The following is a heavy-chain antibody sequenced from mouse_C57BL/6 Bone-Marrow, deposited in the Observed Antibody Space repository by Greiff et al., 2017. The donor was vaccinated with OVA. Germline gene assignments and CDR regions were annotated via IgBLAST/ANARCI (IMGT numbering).Heavy chain of an antibody. CDR2: IWSGGST. Sequence: VHLVESGPGLVQPSQSLSITCTVSGFSLTSYGVHWVRQSPGKGLEWLGVIWSGGSTDYNAAFISRLSISKDNSKSQVFFKMNSLQADDTAIYYCARNGITTVVPYFDYWGQGTTLTVSS. CDR3: ARNGITTVVPYFDY. V-gene: IGHV2-2*01. J-gene: IGHJ2*01. CDR1: GFSLTSYG. D-gene: IGHD1-1*01.